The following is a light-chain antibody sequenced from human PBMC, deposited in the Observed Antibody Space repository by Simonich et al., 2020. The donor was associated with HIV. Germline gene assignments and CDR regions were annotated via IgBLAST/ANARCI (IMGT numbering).Light chain of an antibody. J-gene: IGLJ3*02. CDR3: CSYAGSYTNWV. V-gene: IGLV2-11*01. Sequence: QSALTQPASVSGSPGQSITISCTGTSSDVGGYNYVSWYQQHPGKAPKLIIYDVSKRPSGVPDRFSGSKSGNTASLTISGLQAEDEADYYCCSYAGSYTNWVFGGGTKLTVL. CDR1: SSDVGGYNY. CDR2: DVS.